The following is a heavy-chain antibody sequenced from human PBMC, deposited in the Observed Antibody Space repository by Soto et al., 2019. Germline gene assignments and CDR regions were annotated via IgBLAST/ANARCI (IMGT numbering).Heavy chain of an antibody. Sequence: QVQLVQAGAAVKRPGSSVKVSCKASGDTFTFYSITWVRQAPGLGLEWMGRINPILSMSNYAQRFQGRVTMTADTSTSTAYMELSSLRSEDTAIYYCASSYGSGYRAFDYWGQGALVTVS. V-gene: IGHV1-69*02. J-gene: IGHJ4*02. CDR3: ASSYGSGYRAFDY. CDR2: INPILSMS. D-gene: IGHD3-10*01. CDR1: GDTFTFYS.